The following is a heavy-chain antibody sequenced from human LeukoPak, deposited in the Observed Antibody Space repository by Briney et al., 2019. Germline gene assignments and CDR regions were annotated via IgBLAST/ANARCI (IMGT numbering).Heavy chain of an antibody. V-gene: IGHV3-9*01. CDR3: AKGHPSGWYGGEFDY. CDR2: ISWNSGSI. Sequence: GGSLRLSCAASGFTFDDYAMHWVRQAPGKGLEWVSGISWNSGSIGYADSVKGRFTISRDNAKNSLYLQMNSLRAEDTALYYCAKGHPSGWYGGEFDYWGQGTLVTVSS. J-gene: IGHJ4*02. D-gene: IGHD6-19*01. CDR1: GFTFDDYA.